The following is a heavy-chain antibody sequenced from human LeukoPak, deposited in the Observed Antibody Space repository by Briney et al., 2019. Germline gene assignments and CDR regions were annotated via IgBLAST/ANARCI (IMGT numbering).Heavy chain of an antibody. CDR3: ASKMLPDAERGLDN. CDR2: INTAGDT. J-gene: IGHJ4*02. D-gene: IGHD2-2*01. CDR1: GFTFKSYD. V-gene: IGHV3-13*01. Sequence: GGSLRLSCAASGFTFKSYDMHWVRQAAGEGPEWVSAINTAGDTYYQGSVKGRFTISRENAKNSLYLQMNSLRAGDTAVYYCASKMLPDAERGLDNWGQGTLVTVSS.